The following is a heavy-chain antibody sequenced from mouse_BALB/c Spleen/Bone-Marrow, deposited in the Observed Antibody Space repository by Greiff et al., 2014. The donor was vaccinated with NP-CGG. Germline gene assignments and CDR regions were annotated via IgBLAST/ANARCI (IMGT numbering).Heavy chain of an antibody. D-gene: IGHD1-2*01. CDR1: GYSISSYW. CDR3: APHYYGYAWFAY. J-gene: IGHJ3*01. Sequence: VQLQQSEPQLVRPGASVKISCKASGYSISSYWMHWVKQRPGQGLEWIGMIDPSDSETRLNQKFKDKATLTVDESSSTAYMQLNSPTSEDSAVYYCAPHYYGYAWFAYWGQGTLVTVSA. CDR2: IDPSDSET. V-gene: IGHV1S126*01.